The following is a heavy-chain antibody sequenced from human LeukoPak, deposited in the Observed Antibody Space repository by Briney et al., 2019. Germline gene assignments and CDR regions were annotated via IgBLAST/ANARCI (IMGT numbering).Heavy chain of an antibody. CDR3: ARQGYCSSISCYNYYYYYGMDV. V-gene: IGHV4-59*01. CDR2: IYYSGST. Sequence: PSETLSLTCTVSGGSISSYYWSWIRQPPGKGLVWIGYIYYSGSTNYNPSLKSRVTTSVDTSKNQFSLKLSSVTAADTAVYYCARQGYCSSISCYNYYYYYGMDVWGQGTTVTVSS. J-gene: IGHJ6*02. CDR1: GGSISSYY. D-gene: IGHD2-2*02.